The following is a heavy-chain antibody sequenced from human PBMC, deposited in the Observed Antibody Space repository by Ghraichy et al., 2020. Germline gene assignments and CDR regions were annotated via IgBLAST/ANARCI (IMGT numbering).Heavy chain of an antibody. CDR3: SRGQIVAPWSNWFDP. V-gene: IGHV5-51*01. Sequence: GESLNISCKGSGYSFTSYWIGWVRQMPGKGLEWMGIIYPGDSDTRYSPSFQGQVTISADKSISTAYLQGSSLKASDTAMYYCSRGQIVAPWSNWFDPWGQGTLVTVSS. J-gene: IGHJ5*02. D-gene: IGHD5-12*01. CDR2: IYPGDSDT. CDR1: GYSFTSYW.